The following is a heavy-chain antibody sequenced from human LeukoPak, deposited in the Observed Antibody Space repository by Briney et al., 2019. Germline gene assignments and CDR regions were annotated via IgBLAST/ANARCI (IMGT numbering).Heavy chain of an antibody. CDR1: GFTFSSYI. Sequence: GGSLRLSCAASGFTFSSYIMNWVRQAPGKGLEWVSSISSSSTYICYADSVKGRFTISRDNAKNSLYLQMNSLRAEDTAIYYCARSILAGTGGFDYWGQGGLITVSS. CDR2: ISSSSTYI. CDR3: ARSILAGTGGFDY. V-gene: IGHV3-21*01. J-gene: IGHJ4*02. D-gene: IGHD6-19*01.